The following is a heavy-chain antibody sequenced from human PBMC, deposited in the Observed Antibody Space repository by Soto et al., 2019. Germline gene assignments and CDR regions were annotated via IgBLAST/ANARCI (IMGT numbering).Heavy chain of an antibody. V-gene: IGHV4-59*08. Sequence: SETLSLTCTVSGGSISSYYWSWIRQPPGKGLEWIGYIYYSGSTNYNPSLKSRVTISVDTSKNQFSLKLSSVTAADTAVYYCERAGIAALGSPLDYWGQGTLVNVSS. CDR2: IYYSGST. D-gene: IGHD6-13*01. J-gene: IGHJ4*02. CDR3: ERAGIAALGSPLDY. CDR1: GGSISSYY.